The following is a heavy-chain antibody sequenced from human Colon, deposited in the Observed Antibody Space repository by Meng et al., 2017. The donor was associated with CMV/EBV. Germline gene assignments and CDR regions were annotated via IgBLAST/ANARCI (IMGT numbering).Heavy chain of an antibody. D-gene: IGHD3-16*01. V-gene: IGHV1-18*01. Sequence: ASVQVSCKASGYTFTSYGISWVRQAPGQGREWMGWISAYNGNTYHAQKFQGRVTMTTDTSTNTAYMELRSRRADDTAVYYCARETRRRDGDYYYDMDVWGQGTTVTVSS. CDR1: GYTFTSYG. CDR2: ISAYNGNT. CDR3: ARETRRRDGDYYYDMDV. J-gene: IGHJ6*02.